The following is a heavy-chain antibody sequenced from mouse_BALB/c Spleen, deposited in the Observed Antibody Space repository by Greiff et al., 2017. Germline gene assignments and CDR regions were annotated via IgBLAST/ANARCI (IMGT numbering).Heavy chain of an antibody. CDR3: ARSGTTGGPAD. CDR1: GYTFTSYW. J-gene: IGHJ3*01. Sequence: QVQLQQPGAELVKPGASVKLSCKASGYTFTSYWMHWVKQRPGQGLEWIGEINPSNGRTNYNEKFKSKATLTVDKSSSTAYMQLSSLTSEDSAVYCGARSGTTGGPADWGQGTLVTVSA. CDR2: INPSNGRT. D-gene: IGHD1-1*01. V-gene: IGHV1S81*02.